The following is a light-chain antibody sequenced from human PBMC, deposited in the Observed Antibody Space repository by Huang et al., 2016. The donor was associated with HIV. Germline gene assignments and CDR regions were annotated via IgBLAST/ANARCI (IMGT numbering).Light chain of an antibody. Sequence: IQLTQSPPSLSASVGDRVTITCRASQGISSFLAWYQQKPGKAPKLLMYAASTLHSGVPVRFSGSGSGTDFTLTISSLQPEDFATYYCQQFNNYPLTFGGGTKVEIK. V-gene: IGKV1-9*01. J-gene: IGKJ4*01. CDR3: QQFNNYPLT. CDR1: QGISSF. CDR2: AAS.